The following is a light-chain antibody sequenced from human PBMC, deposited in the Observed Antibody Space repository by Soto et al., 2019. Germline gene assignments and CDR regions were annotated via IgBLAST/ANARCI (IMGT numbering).Light chain of an antibody. CDR2: AAS. Sequence: AIQMTQSPSSLSASVGDRVTITCRASQGVRNDLGWYQQKPGKAPKLLIYAASSLQSGVPSRFSGSGSGTDFTLTISSLHPEYFATYYCLQDYNYPWTFGQGTKVEIK. V-gene: IGKV1-6*01. J-gene: IGKJ1*01. CDR1: QGVRND. CDR3: LQDYNYPWT.